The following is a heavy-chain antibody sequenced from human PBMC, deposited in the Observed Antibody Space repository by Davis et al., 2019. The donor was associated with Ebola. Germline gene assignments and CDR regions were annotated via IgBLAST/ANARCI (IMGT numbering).Heavy chain of an antibody. V-gene: IGHV4-59*11. CDR1: GGSINSHY. CDR3: ARVGRAAAGPEGFSYYYYYYMDV. J-gene: IGHJ6*03. D-gene: IGHD6-13*01. Sequence: SETLSLTCTVSGGSINSHYWSWIRQPPGRGLEWIGYIYYSGSTNYNPSLKSRVTISVDTSKNQFSLKLSSVTAADTAVYYCARVGRAAAGPEGFSYYYYYYMDVWGKGTTVTVSS. CDR2: IYYSGST.